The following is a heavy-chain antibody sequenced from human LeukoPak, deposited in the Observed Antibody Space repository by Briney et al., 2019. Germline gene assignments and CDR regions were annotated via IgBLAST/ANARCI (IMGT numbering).Heavy chain of an antibody. D-gene: IGHD5-24*01. Sequence: PSETLSLTCTVSGGSISSGGYYWSWIRQPPGKGLEWIGYIYHSGSTYYNPSLKSRVTISVDRSKNQFSLKLSSVTAADTAVYYCARDTSAGMATIRYAFDIWGQGTMVTVSS. CDR1: GGSISSGGYY. CDR2: IYHSGST. V-gene: IGHV4-30-2*01. J-gene: IGHJ3*02. CDR3: ARDTSAGMATIRYAFDI.